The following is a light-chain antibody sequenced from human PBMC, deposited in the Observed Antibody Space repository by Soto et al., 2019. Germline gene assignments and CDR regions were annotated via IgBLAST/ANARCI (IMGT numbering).Light chain of an antibody. CDR3: SSYTTSNTRQIV. V-gene: IGLV2-14*03. J-gene: IGLJ1*01. CDR2: DVS. CDR1: SSDVGGYNY. Sequence: QSALTQPASVSGSPGQSITISCTGTSSDVGGYNYVSWYQHHPGKAPKLIIYDVSNRPSAVSIRFSGSKSDNTASLTISGLQPEDEADYHCSSYTTSNTRQIVFGTGTKLTVL.